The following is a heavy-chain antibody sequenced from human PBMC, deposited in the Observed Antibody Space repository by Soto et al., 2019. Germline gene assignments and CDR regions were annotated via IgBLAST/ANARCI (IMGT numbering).Heavy chain of an antibody. CDR2: IYYSGST. J-gene: IGHJ3*02. CDR3: ARVWGGAFDI. V-gene: IGHV4-59*01. D-gene: IGHD3-10*01. CDR1: GGSISSYY. Sequence: PSETLSLTCTVSGGSISSYYWSWIRQPPGKGLEWIGYIYYSGSTNYNPSLKGRVTISVDTSKNQFSLKLSSVTAADTAVYYCARVWGGAFDIWGQGRMVTVSS.